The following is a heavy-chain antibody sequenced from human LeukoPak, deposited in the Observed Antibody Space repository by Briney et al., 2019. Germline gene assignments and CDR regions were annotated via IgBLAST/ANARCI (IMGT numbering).Heavy chain of an antibody. CDR1: EFTFSSYA. Sequence: GRSLRLSCAASEFTFSSYAMHWVRQAPGKGLEWVAVISFDATNDYYADSVKGRFTISRDNSKNTLYLQMDSLRAEDTAVYYCARNYDPSGYYYPPADYWGQGTLVTVSS. CDR3: ARNYDPSGYYYPPADY. D-gene: IGHD3-22*01. CDR2: ISFDATND. J-gene: IGHJ4*02. V-gene: IGHV3-30*04.